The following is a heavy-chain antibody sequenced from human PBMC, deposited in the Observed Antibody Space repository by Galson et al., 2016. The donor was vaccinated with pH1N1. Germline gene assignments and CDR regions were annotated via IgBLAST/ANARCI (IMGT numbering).Heavy chain of an antibody. CDR2: IYYRGRT. CDR3: AREGTLGGTTLRFNVWNDAFNL. D-gene: IGHD3-10*01. V-gene: IGHV4-31*03. Sequence: TLSLTCTVSGGSIRTGGYYWSWIRQQPGKGLEWIGYIYYRGRTYYNPSHKSRVSITMDTSKHQFSLKVASVTAADTAVYFCAREGTLGGTTLRFNVWNDAFNLGGRGTMVTVSS. J-gene: IGHJ3*01. CDR1: GGSIRTGGYY.